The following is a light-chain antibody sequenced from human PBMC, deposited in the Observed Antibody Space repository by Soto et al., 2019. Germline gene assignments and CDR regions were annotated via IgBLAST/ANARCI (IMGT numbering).Light chain of an antibody. Sequence: IVLTYSPGTLSLSLWEVATLSCRASQNVINNVAWYQQKPGQAPRLLIYGASTRATGVPDRFSGNGSGTEFTLSISSLQSEDFAVYYCQQYNNWPPNTFGQGTKVDIK. CDR1: QNVINN. CDR2: GAS. CDR3: QQYNNWPPNT. V-gene: IGKV3-15*01. J-gene: IGKJ2*01.